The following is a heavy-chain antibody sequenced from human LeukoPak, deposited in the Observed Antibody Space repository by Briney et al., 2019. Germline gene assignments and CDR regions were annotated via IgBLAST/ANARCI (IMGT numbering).Heavy chain of an antibody. CDR2: ISSSSSNI. CDR3: ARDLDPSSSPFPYYFDY. Sequence: GGSLRLSCAASGFTFSSYSMNWVRQAPGKGLEWVSSISSSSSNIYYADSVKGRFTISRDNAKNSLYLQMNSLRAVDTAVYYCARDLDPSSSPFPYYFDYWGQGTLVTVSS. CDR1: GFTFSSYS. D-gene: IGHD6-6*01. V-gene: IGHV3-21*01. J-gene: IGHJ4*02.